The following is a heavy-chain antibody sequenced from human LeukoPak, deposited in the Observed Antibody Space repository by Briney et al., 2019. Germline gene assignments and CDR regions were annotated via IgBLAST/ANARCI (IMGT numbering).Heavy chain of an antibody. D-gene: IGHD6-19*01. J-gene: IGHJ4*02. V-gene: IGHV3-48*04. CDR2: ISSSGTTI. Sequence: PGGSLRLSCAASGFTFSSYSMNWVRQAPGKGLEWLSYISSSGTTIYYADSVKGRFTISRDNAKDSLFLQINSLRAEDTAVYFCARGYSSGISANWGQGTLVTVSS. CDR3: ARGYSSGISAN. CDR1: GFTFSSYS.